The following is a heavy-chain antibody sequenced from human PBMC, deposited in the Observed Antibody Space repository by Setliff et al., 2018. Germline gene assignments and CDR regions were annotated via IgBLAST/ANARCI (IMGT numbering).Heavy chain of an antibody. CDR1: GYTFTNYW. CDR3: VRHPYYDSSGYYSYFDY. V-gene: IGHV5-51*01. CDR2: LKPGDSGI. J-gene: IGHJ4*02. Sequence: HGESLTISCQGSGYTFTNYWIGWVRQMPGKGLEWMGILKPGDSGIRYSPSFQGQVTLSADTSIATAYLHWTSLKASDTAMYYCVRHPYYDSSGYYSYFDYWGQGALVTVSS. D-gene: IGHD3-22*01.